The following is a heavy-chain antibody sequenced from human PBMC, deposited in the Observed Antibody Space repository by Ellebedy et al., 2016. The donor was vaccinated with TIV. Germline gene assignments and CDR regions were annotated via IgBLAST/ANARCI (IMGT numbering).Heavy chain of an antibody. Sequence: GESLKISCAASGFTFSSYAMSWVRQAPGKGLEWAASVNSDESNKYYADSVKGRFTISRDNSKNTVYLQMNSLTLEDTAVYYCAKGLGSDWAFEYWGQGALVTVSS. CDR3: AKGLGSDWAFEY. CDR2: VNSDESNK. J-gene: IGHJ4*02. D-gene: IGHD6-19*01. CDR1: GFTFSSYA. V-gene: IGHV3-30*02.